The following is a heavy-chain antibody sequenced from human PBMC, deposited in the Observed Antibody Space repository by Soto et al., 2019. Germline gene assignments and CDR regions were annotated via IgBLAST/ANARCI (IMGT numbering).Heavy chain of an antibody. Sequence: GGSLRLSCAASGFTFGSHGMHWVRQAPDRGLEWVAVIWYDGSNKYYADSVKGRFTISRDNSQNTLFLQMNSLRVDDTAVYYCARGGDGKRPDSGGQGPLVTFSS. CDR1: GFTFGSHG. V-gene: IGHV3-33*01. J-gene: IGHJ4*02. CDR2: IWYDGSNK. D-gene: IGHD3-16*01. CDR3: ARGGDGKRPDS.